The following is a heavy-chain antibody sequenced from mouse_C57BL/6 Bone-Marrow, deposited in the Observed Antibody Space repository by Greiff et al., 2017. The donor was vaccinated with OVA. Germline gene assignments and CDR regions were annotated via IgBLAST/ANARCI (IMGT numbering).Heavy chain of an antibody. CDR3: ARGYYYGSSDY. CDR1: GYAFSSSW. CDR2: IYPGDGDT. V-gene: IGHV1-82*01. J-gene: IGHJ2*01. Sequence: QVQLQQSGPELVKPGASVKISCKASGYAFSSSWMNWVKQRPGKGLEWIGRIYPGDGDTNYNGKFKGKATLTADKSSSTAYMQLSSLTSEESAVYFCARGYYYGSSDYWGQGTTLTVSS. D-gene: IGHD1-1*01.